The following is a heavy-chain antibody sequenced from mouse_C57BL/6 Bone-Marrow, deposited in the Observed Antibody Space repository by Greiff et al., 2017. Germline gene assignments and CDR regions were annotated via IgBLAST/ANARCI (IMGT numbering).Heavy chain of an antibody. CDR3: ASPYTYAMDY. Sequence: QVQLKQSGPGLVQPSQSLSITCTVSGFSLTSYGVHWVRQSPGKGLEWLGVIWSGGSTDYNAAFISRLSISKDNSKSQVFFKMNSLQADDTAIYYCASPYTYAMDYWGQGTSVTVSS. V-gene: IGHV2-2*01. J-gene: IGHJ4*01. CDR1: GFSLTSYG. D-gene: IGHD2-12*01. CDR2: IWSGGST.